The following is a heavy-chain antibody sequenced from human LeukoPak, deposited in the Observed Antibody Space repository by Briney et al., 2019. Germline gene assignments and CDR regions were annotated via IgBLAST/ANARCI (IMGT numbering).Heavy chain of an antibody. CDR3: ARGARGKSLAYCSGGSGFDS. CDR1: GFTVSSNY. J-gene: IGHJ4*02. D-gene: IGHD2-15*01. CDR2: FYTCGNI. V-gene: IGHV3-66*01. Sequence: GGSLRLSCSASGFTVSSNYMNWVRQAPGKGLECVSVFYTCGNIYYADSVKGRFTISRDNSKNTLYLQMNSLRAEDTAVYYCARGARGKSLAYCSGGSGFDSWGQGTLVTVSS.